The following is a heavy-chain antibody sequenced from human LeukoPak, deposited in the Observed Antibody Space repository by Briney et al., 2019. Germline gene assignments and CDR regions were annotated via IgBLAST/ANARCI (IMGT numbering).Heavy chain of an antibody. D-gene: IGHD1-26*01. Sequence: SETLSLTCTVSGGSISSYYWSWVRQPAGKGLEWIGRIYSGGSTNYNPSLKSRVTMSVDSSNNQFSLKLSSVTAADTAVFYCARENTGSYREFDYWGQGTLVTVSS. CDR1: GGSISSYY. J-gene: IGHJ4*02. V-gene: IGHV4-4*07. CDR2: IYSGGST. CDR3: ARENTGSYREFDY.